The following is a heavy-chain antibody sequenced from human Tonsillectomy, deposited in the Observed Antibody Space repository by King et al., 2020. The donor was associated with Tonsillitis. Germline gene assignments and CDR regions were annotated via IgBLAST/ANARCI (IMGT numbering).Heavy chain of an antibody. CDR1: GFTFSSYD. D-gene: IGHD3-3*02. CDR3: ARVLSEDDAFDI. Sequence: QLVQSGGGLVQPGGSLRLSCAASGFTFSSYDMHWVRQATGKGLEWVSAIGTAGDTYYPGSVKGRFTISRKNAKNSLYLQMNSLRAGDTAVYYCARVLSEDDAFDIWGQGTMVTVSS. CDR2: IGTAGDT. J-gene: IGHJ3*02. V-gene: IGHV3-13*01.